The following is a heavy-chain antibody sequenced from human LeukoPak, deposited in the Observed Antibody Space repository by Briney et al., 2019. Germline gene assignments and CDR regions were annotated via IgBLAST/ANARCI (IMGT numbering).Heavy chain of an antibody. D-gene: IGHD5-18*01. CDR3: ARRRGYSYEPFDY. V-gene: IGHV4-30-4*08. CDR2: IYYSGIT. CDR1: GGSISSGDYY. Sequence: SETLSLXCTVSGGSISSGDYYWSWIRQPPGKGQEWIGYIYYSGITYYNPSLKSRVTISVDTSKNQFSLKLSSVTAADTAVYYCARRRGYSYEPFDYWGQGTLVTVSS. J-gene: IGHJ4*02.